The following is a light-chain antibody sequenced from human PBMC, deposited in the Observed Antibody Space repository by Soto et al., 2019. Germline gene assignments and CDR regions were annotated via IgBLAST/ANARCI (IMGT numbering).Light chain of an antibody. V-gene: IGKV1-27*01. Sequence: DIQMTQSPSSLSASVGDRVTITCRASQGISNYLAWYQQKPGKVPKLLIYAASTLQSGVPSRFSGSGSGTDFTLTISSLQPEDVATYYCQKYNSDLTWTFGQGTKVDIX. J-gene: IGKJ1*01. CDR1: QGISNY. CDR2: AAS. CDR3: QKYNSDLTWT.